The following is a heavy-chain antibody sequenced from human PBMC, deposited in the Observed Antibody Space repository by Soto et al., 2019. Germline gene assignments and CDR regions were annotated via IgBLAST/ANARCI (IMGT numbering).Heavy chain of an antibody. CDR1: GYTFTSYD. V-gene: IGHV1-8*01. CDR3: ARDRGYSYSSLDY. J-gene: IGHJ4*02. CDR2: MNPNSGNT. Sequence: GASVKVSCKASGYTFTSYDINWVRQATGQGLEWMGWMNPNSGNTGYAQKFQGRVTMTRNTSISTAYMELSSLGSEDTAVYYCARDRGYSYSSLDYWGQGTLVTVSS. D-gene: IGHD5-18*01.